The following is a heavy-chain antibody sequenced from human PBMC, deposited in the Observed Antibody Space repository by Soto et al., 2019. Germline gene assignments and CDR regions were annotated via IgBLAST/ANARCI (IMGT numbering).Heavy chain of an antibody. CDR2: IGSNGAST. J-gene: IGHJ5*01. Sequence: GGSLRLCCSASGFTFSQSAMHWVRQAPGKGLEYVAAIGSNGASTFYPGSVKGRFIISRDNSKNTLFLQMNTLRPDDTAVYYCVSGGGAYAGSSRWSDSSGQATLV. V-gene: IGHV3-64D*06. CDR1: GFTFSQSA. D-gene: IGHD3-16*01. CDR3: VSGGGAYAGSSRWSDS.